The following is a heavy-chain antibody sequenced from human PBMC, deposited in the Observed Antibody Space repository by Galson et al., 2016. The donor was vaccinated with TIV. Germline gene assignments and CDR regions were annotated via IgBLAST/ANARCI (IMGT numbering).Heavy chain of an antibody. J-gene: IGHJ2*01. CDR3: ARRYFDL. Sequence: SLRLSCAASGFTFSDYWMHWVRQVPGKGLEWVANIKQDGSEKYYVDSVKGRFIISRDNTKNSLYLQMNSLRAEDTAVYYCARRYFDLWGRGTLVTVSS. CDR2: IKQDGSEK. V-gene: IGHV3-7*03. CDR1: GFTFSDYW.